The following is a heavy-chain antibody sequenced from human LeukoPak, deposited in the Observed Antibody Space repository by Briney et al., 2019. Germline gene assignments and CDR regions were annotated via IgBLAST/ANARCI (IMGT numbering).Heavy chain of an antibody. CDR3: ARDISTYSSGPDY. CDR2: IWYDGSNK. Sequence: GGSLRLSCAASGFTFSSYGMHWVRQAPGKGLEWVAVIWYDGSNKYYADSVKGRFTISRDNSKNTLYLQMNSLRAEDTAVYYCARDISTYSSGPDYWGQGTLVTVSS. D-gene: IGHD6-19*01. V-gene: IGHV3-33*01. CDR1: GFTFSSYG. J-gene: IGHJ4*02.